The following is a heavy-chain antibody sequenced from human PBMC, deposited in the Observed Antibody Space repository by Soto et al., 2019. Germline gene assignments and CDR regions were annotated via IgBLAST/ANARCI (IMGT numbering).Heavy chain of an antibody. D-gene: IGHD2-21*01. CDR1: GGSISSYY. CDR3: ARGDGLYFDY. Sequence: TSETLSLTCTVSGGSISSYYWSWIRQPPGKGLEWIGYIYYSGSTNYNPSLKSRVTISVDTSKNQFSLKLSSVTAADTAVYYCARGDGLYFDYWGQGTLVTVSS. CDR2: IYYSGST. V-gene: IGHV4-59*01. J-gene: IGHJ4*02.